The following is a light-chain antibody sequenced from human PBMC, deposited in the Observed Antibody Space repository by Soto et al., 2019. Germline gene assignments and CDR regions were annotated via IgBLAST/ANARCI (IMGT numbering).Light chain of an antibody. Sequence: GDRVTISCRASQTISNWLAWYQQKPGKAPKLLIYDASSLESGVPSRFSGSGSGTEFTLTISSLQPDDFATYYCQKYNSFWTVGQGTKVDIK. V-gene: IGKV1-5*01. J-gene: IGKJ1*01. CDR2: DAS. CDR1: QTISNW. CDR3: QKYNSFWT.